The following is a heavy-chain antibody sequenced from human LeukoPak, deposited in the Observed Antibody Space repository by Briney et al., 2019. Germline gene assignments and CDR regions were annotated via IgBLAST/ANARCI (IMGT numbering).Heavy chain of an antibody. CDR3: ARDYGVWSGYYNWFDP. CDR1: GGSIGSGSYY. CDR2: IYTSGST. V-gene: IGHV4-61*02. Sequence: SQTLSLTCTVSGGSIGSGSYYWSWIRQPAGKGLEWIGRIYTSGSTNYNPSLKSRVTISVDTSKNQFSLKLSSVTAADTAVYYCARDYGVWSGYYNWFDPWGQGTLVTVSS. D-gene: IGHD3-3*01. J-gene: IGHJ5*02.